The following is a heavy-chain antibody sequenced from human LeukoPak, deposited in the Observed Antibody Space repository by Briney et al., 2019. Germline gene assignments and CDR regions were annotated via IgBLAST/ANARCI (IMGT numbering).Heavy chain of an antibody. J-gene: IGHJ4*02. CDR2: ISGRA. CDR3: AKQPPLQFDY. D-gene: IGHD5-24*01. Sequence: GGSLRLSCAASGFAFSSFAMSWVRQAPGKGLEWVSVISGRAYYTDSVRGRFTISRDNSKNTLYLQMNSLRAEDTAVYYCAKQPPLQFDYWGQGTLVTVSS. V-gene: IGHV3-23*01. CDR1: GFAFSSFA.